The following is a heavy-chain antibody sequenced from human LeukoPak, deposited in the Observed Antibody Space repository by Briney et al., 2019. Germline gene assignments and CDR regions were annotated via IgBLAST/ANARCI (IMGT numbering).Heavy chain of an antibody. J-gene: IGHJ4*02. D-gene: IGHD2-2*01. Sequence: ASVKVSYKASGYTFTDYYMHWVRQAPGQGFEWMGWINPNDGDTNYAQKFQGRVAMTRDTSISTAHMEVSRLRSDDTAVYYCARANFLYCSSSTCLLDYWGQGTRVTVSS. CDR1: GYTFTDYY. V-gene: IGHV1-2*02. CDR3: ARANFLYCSSSTCLLDY. CDR2: INPNDGDT.